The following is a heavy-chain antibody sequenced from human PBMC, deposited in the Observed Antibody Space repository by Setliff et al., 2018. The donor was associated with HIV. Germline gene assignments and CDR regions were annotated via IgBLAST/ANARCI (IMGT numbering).Heavy chain of an antibody. CDR3: ARSQYYDTSGDLPSNWFDP. CDR2: VYNSGST. D-gene: IGHD3-22*01. Sequence: PSETLSLTCTVSGGSISTYHWSWIRQPPGKGLEWIAYVYNSGSTNYNPSLKSRLNILVDTSKNQFSLKLSFVTAADTAVYYCARSQYYDTSGDLPSNWFDPWGQGTLVTVSS. V-gene: IGHV4-59*01. J-gene: IGHJ5*02. CDR1: GGSISTYH.